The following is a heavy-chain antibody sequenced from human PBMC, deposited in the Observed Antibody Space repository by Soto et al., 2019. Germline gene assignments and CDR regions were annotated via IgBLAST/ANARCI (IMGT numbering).Heavy chain of an antibody. V-gene: IGHV4-39*01. CDR2: IYYSGST. CDR3: ARHVPTVTTRGYFDY. D-gene: IGHD4-17*01. J-gene: IGHJ4*02. Sequence: SDTLSLTSTVSGGYINRSTCPRAWILQPQWKGLEWIGTIYYSGSTYYNPSLKSRLSISVDTSKNQFSLKLTSVTAADTAVYYCARHVPTVTTRGYFDYWGQGTLVTVAS. CDR1: GGYINRSTCP.